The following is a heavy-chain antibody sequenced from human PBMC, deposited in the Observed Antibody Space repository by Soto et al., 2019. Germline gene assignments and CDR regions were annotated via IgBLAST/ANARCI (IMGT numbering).Heavy chain of an antibody. J-gene: IGHJ5*02. D-gene: IGHD2-21*02. CDR3: AREIVTAGGNNYFDP. V-gene: IGHV4-4*02. CDR2: VYHTGDT. Sequence: SETLSRTCGVSGGTVASSHWWSWVRQPPGGGLEWIGNVYHTGDTNLNPSLQSRVTISVDKSNNQFSLRLNSLTAADTAVYFCAREIVTAGGNNYFDPWGPGTLVTVSS. CDR1: GGTVASSHW.